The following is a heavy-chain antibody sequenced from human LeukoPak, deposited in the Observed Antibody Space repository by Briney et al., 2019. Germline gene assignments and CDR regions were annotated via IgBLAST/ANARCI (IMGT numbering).Heavy chain of an antibody. CDR1: GGSISSGSYY. D-gene: IGHD4-11*01. V-gene: IGHV4-61*02. Sequence: SQSLSLTCTVSGGSISSGSYYWGWLLQPAGKGLEWIMRIYTSEITNYNPALKSRVTISVDTSKNQFSLKLSSVTAADTGVYYCARASKSKYYSYNYYMNVWGKRTTVT. CDR3: ARASKSKYYSYNYYMNV. CDR2: IYTSEIT. J-gene: IGHJ6*03.